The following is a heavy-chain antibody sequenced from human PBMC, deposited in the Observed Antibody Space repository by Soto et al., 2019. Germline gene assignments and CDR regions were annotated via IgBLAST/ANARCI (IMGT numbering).Heavy chain of an antibody. J-gene: IGHJ6*02. V-gene: IGHV1-2*02. CDR3: ARDPMGRGDPHAYGMDV. Sequence: AAVNVSCQASGYNFIDFYVHWVGQAPGQGLEWMGWVNPKSGGTFYAQRFQGRVTMSRDTSINTAYMELSGLRSDDTAVYYCARDPMGRGDPHAYGMDVWGQATTVTVSS. CDR2: VNPKSGGT. CDR1: GYNFIDFY. D-gene: IGHD3-16*01.